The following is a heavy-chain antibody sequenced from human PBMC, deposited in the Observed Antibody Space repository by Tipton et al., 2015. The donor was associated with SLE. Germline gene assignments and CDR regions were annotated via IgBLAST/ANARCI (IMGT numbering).Heavy chain of an antibody. J-gene: IGHJ3*02. CDR3: ASSLSPDAFDI. CDR2: IYTSGST. CDR1: GGSISSGSYY. Sequence: LRLSCTVSGGSISSGSYYWSWIRQPAGKGLEWIGYIYTSGSTNYNPSLKSRVTISVDTSKNQFSLKLSSVTAADTAVYYCASSLSPDAFDIWGQGTMVTVSS. V-gene: IGHV4-61*09.